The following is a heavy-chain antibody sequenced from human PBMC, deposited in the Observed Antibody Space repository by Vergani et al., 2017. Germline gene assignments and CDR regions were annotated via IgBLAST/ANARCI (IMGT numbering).Heavy chain of an antibody. J-gene: IGHJ3*02. D-gene: IGHD2-2*01. CDR1: GGSISSYY. CDR3: ARLGYCSSTSCYAGSDAFDI. CDR2: INHSGST. V-gene: IGHV4-59*12. Sequence: QVQLQESGPGLVKPSETLSLTCTVSGGSISSYYWSWIRQPAGKGLEWIGEINHSGSTNYNPSLKSRVTISVDTSKNQFSLKLSSVTAADTAVYYCARLGYCSSTSCYAGSDAFDIWGQGTMVTVSS.